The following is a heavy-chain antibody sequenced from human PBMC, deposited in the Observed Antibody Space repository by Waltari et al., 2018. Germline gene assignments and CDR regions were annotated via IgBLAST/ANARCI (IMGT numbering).Heavy chain of an antibody. J-gene: IGHJ6*03. CDR2: IYYSGSP. D-gene: IGHD2-15*01. CDR3: AKVVAATYYYYYYMDV. CDR1: GGSISSYY. V-gene: IGHV4-59*12. Sequence: QVQLQESGPGLVKPSETLSLTCTVSGGSISSYYWSWIRQHPGKGLEWIWYIYYSGSPNYNPSLKSRVTISVDTSKNQFSLKLSSVTAADTAVYYCAKVVAATYYYYYYMDVWGKGTTVTVSS.